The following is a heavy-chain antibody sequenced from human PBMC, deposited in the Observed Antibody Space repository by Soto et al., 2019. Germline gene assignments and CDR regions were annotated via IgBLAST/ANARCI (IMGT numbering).Heavy chain of an antibody. CDR2: IGRSGGRT. J-gene: IGHJ4*02. Sequence: PGGSLRLSCAASGFSFGSYAMSWVRQAPGKGLEWVSGIGRSGGRTYYADSVKGRFTISRDNSKNTLYLQMNSLRAEDTAVYYCAKLEAPRYYYDSSSFYSSRFDYWGQGTLVTVSS. D-gene: IGHD3-22*01. V-gene: IGHV3-23*01. CDR1: GFSFGSYA. CDR3: AKLEAPRYYYDSSSFYSSRFDY.